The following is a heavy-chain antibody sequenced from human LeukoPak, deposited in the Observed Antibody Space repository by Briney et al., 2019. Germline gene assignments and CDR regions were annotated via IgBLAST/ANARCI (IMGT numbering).Heavy chain of an antibody. CDR1: GFTFSNYW. J-gene: IGHJ4*02. CDR2: IEQDGSEK. V-gene: IGHV3-7*01. D-gene: IGHD4-17*01. Sequence: GGSLRLSCAASGFTFSNYWMSWVRQAPGKGLEWVASIEQDGSEKCYVDSVKGRFTIPRDNAQKSLSLQMKSLRAEDTAVYYCARGSGDLDNWGQGTLVTVSS. CDR3: ARGSGDLDN.